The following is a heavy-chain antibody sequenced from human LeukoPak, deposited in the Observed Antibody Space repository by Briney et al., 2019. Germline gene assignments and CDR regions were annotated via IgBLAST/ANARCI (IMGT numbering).Heavy chain of an antibody. CDR3: TTESPGILWFGELLAPDY. CDR1: GFTFSSYA. J-gene: IGHJ4*02. CDR2: ISGSGGST. D-gene: IGHD3-10*01. Sequence: GGSLRLSCAASGFTFSSYAMSWVRQAPGKGLEWVSAISGSGGSTYYADSVKGRFTISRDNSKNTLYLQMNSLRAEDTAVYYCTTESPGILWFGELLAPDYWGQGTLVTVSS. V-gene: IGHV3-23*01.